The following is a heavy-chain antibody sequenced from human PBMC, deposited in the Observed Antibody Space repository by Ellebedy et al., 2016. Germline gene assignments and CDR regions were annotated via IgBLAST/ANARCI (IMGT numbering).Heavy chain of an antibody. CDR3: ARRGPYSGSLFDY. CDR2: IKEDGTEK. V-gene: IGHV3-7*01. CDR1: GFIFSSYW. D-gene: IGHD6-13*01. Sequence: GGSLRLSCAASGFIFSSYWMSWVRQAPGKGLEWVANIKEDGTEKYYVDSVKGRFTISRDNAKNSLYLQMNSVKVEDTAMYYCARRGPYSGSLFDYWGQGTLATVSS. J-gene: IGHJ4*02.